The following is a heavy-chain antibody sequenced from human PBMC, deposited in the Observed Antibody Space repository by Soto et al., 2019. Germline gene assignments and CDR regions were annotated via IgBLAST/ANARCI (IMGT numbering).Heavy chain of an antibody. J-gene: IGHJ6*02. CDR1: GFTFSSYA. CDR3: AKGSLMVYASSVGHYYGMDV. V-gene: IGHV3-23*01. CDR2: ISGSGGST. D-gene: IGHD2-8*01. Sequence: GGSLRLSCAASGFTFSSYAMSWVCQAPGKGLEWVSAISGSGGSTYYADSVKGRFTISRDNSKNTLYLQMNSLRAEDTAVCYCAKGSLMVYASSVGHYYGMDVWGQGTTVTVSS.